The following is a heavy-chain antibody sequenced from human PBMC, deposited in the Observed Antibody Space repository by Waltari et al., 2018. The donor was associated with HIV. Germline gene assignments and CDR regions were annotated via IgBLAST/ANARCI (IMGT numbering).Heavy chain of an antibody. CDR3: ARRRIAAAGENWFDP. Sequence: QVQLVQSGAEVKKPGASVKVSCKASGYTFTSYYMHWVRQAPGQGLEWMGIINPSGGSTSYAQKFQGRVTMTRDTSTSTVYMELSSLRSEDTAVYYCARRRIAAAGENWFDPWGQGTLVTVSS. CDR2: INPSGGST. J-gene: IGHJ5*02. D-gene: IGHD6-13*01. CDR1: GYTFTSYY. V-gene: IGHV1-46*03.